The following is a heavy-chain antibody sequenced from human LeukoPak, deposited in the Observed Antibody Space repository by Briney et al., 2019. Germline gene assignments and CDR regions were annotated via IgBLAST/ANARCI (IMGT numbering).Heavy chain of an antibody. V-gene: IGHV3-21*01. D-gene: IGHD2-2*01. CDR2: ISSSSSYI. CDR1: GFTFSSYT. J-gene: IGHJ6*03. Sequence: GGSLRLSCAASGFTFSSYTMNWVRQAPGKGLEWVSSISSSSSYIYYADSVKGRFTISRDNSNNTVYLQMNNLRPEDTAVFYCARGQGYESYYYMDVWGKGTTVSVSS. CDR3: ARGQGYESYYYMDV.